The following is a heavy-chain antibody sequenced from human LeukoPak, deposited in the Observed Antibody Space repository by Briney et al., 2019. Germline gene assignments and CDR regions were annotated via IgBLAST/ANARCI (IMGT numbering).Heavy chain of an antibody. CDR3: ARICSGGSCYPFDY. D-gene: IGHD2-15*01. CDR1: GYTFTGYH. J-gene: IGHJ4*02. V-gene: IGHV1-2*02. CDR2: INPNNGGT. Sequence: GASVKVSCKASGYTFTGYHIHWVRQAPGQGLAWMGWINPNNGGTNYAQKFQGRVTMTRDTSISTAYMELSRLRSDDTAVYYCARICSGGSCYPFDYWGQGTLVTVSS.